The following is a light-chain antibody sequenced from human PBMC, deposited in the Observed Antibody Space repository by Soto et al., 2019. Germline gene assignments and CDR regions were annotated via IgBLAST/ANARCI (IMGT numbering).Light chain of an antibody. CDR2: EGT. CDR3: SSYAGDSTLV. J-gene: IGLJ2*01. V-gene: IGLV2-23*01. Sequence: QSALTQPASVSRSPGQSITISCTGTSSDVGSYNLVSWYQQHPDKAPKLMIYEGTKRPSGVSNRFSGSKSGNTASLTISGLQAEDEADYYCSSYAGDSTLVFGGGTQLTVL. CDR1: SSDVGSYNL.